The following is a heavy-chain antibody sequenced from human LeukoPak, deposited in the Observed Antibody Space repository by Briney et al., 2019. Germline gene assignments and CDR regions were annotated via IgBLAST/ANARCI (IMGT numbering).Heavy chain of an antibody. Sequence: SETLSLTCTVSGDSISSYYWSWIRQPPGKGLEWIGYIYHSGSTNYNPSLKSRVTISADTSKDQFSLKPASVTAADTAVYYCATGYSSTWYYFDYWGQGTLVTVSS. CDR2: IYHSGST. CDR1: GDSISSYY. CDR3: ATGYSSTWYYFDY. D-gene: IGHD6-13*01. V-gene: IGHV4-59*01. J-gene: IGHJ4*02.